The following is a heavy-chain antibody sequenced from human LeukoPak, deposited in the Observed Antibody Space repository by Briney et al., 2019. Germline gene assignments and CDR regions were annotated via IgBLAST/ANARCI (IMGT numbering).Heavy chain of an antibody. Sequence: GGSLRLSCAASGFTFSSYWMHWVRQAPGKGLVWVSRINSDGSSTSYADSVKGRFTISRDNAKNTLYLQMNSLRAEDTAVYYCSSGYYYDLFDYWGQGILVTVSS. CDR1: GFTFSSYW. D-gene: IGHD3-22*01. J-gene: IGHJ4*02. CDR2: INSDGSST. CDR3: SSGYYYDLFDY. V-gene: IGHV3-74*01.